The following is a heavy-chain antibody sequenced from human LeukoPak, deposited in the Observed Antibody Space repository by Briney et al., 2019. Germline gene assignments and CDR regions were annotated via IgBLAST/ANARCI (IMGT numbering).Heavy chain of an antibody. CDR2: INHSGST. J-gene: IGHJ4*02. Sequence: PSETLSLTCAVYGGSFSGYYWSWIRQPPGKGLEWIGEINHSGSTNYNPSLKSRVTISVDTSKNQFSLKLSSVTAAVTAVYYCARGRGIFGVVIIKGAYDYWGQGTLVTVSS. CDR1: GGSFSGYY. V-gene: IGHV4-34*01. CDR3: ARGRGIFGVVIIKGAYDY. D-gene: IGHD3-3*02.